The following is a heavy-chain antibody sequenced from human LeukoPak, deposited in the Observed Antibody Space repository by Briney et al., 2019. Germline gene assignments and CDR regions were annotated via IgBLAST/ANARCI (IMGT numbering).Heavy chain of an antibody. J-gene: IGHJ1*01. CDR1: GGSMSGYY. Sequence: PSETLSLTCTVSGGSMSGYYWTWIRQPAGKGLEWIGRVYISGTANYNPSLKSRVTMSVDMSKNQFSLKLTSVTAADTALYYCARXLXGXXSCXHVWGQGXLVTVSS. D-gene: IGHD2-2*01. V-gene: IGHV4-4*07. CDR2: VYISGTA. CDR3: ARXLXGXXSCXHV.